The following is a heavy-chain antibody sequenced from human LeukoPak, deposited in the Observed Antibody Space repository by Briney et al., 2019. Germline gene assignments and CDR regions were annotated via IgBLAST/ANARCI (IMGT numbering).Heavy chain of an antibody. Sequence: SVKVSCKASGGTFSNYAINWVRQAPGQGLEWMGGIIPIFGTANYAQKFQGRVTITADKSTSTAYMELSSLRAEDTAVYYCARKDERYSGYEDAFDIWGQGTMVTVSS. CDR3: ARKDERYSGYEDAFDI. CDR2: IIPIFGTA. V-gene: IGHV1-69*06. CDR1: GGTFSNYA. J-gene: IGHJ3*02. D-gene: IGHD5-12*01.